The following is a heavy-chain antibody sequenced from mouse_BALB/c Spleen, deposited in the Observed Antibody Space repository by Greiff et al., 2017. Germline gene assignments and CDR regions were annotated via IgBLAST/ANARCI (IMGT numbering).Heavy chain of an antibody. CDR1: GFSLTSYG. V-gene: IGHV2-2*02. CDR3: ARTGKGGWFAY. Sequence: QVQLKESGPGLVQPSQSLSITCTVSGFSLTSYGVHWVRQSPGKGLEWLGVIWSGGSTDYNAAFISRLGISKDNSKSQVFLKMNRLQANDTSIYYCARTGKGGWFAYWGQGTLVTVSA. J-gene: IGHJ3*01. D-gene: IGHD1-3*01. CDR2: IWSGGST.